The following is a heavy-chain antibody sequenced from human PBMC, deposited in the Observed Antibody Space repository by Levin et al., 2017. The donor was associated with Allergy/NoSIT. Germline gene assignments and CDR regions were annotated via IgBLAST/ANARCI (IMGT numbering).Heavy chain of an antibody. V-gene: IGHV3-30*04. CDR3: ARGPHSGYDYFGGSGGGFDY. Sequence: LSLTCAASGFTFSSYAMHWVRQAPGKGLEWVAVISYDGSNKYYADSVKGRFTISRDNSKNTLYLQMNSLRAEDTAVYYCARGPHSGYDYFGGSGGGFDYWGQGTLVTVSS. D-gene: IGHD5-12*01. CDR1: GFTFSSYA. CDR2: ISYDGSNK. J-gene: IGHJ4*02.